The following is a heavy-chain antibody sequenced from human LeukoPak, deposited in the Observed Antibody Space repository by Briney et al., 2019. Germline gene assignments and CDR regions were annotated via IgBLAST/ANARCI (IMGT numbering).Heavy chain of an antibody. J-gene: IGHJ4*01. CDR2: INSDGSST. CDR3: ARESGYTSGWYVGYFDY. D-gene: IGHD6-19*01. CDR1: RFTFSSYW. Sequence: GGSLRLSCAASRFTFSSYWTHWVRQAPGKGLVGVSRINSDGSSTGYADSVKGRFTISRDNAKNTLYLQMNSLRVEDTAVYYCARESGYTSGWYVGYFDYWGHGTQVTVSS. V-gene: IGHV3-74*01.